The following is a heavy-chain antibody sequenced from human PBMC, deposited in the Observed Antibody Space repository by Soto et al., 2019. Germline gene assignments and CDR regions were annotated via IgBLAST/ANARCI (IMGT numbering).Heavy chain of an antibody. V-gene: IGHV4-59*01. CDR3: ARGALNYYDSSGYYWALYFQH. CDR2: IYYSGST. Sequence: SDTLSVTWTVSGGSISSYYWSWIRQPPGKGLEWIGYIYYSGSTNYNPSLKSRVTISVDTSKNQFSLKLSSVTAADTAVYYCARGALNYYDSSGYYWALYFQHWGQGTLVTVSS. CDR1: GGSISSYY. J-gene: IGHJ1*01. D-gene: IGHD3-22*01.